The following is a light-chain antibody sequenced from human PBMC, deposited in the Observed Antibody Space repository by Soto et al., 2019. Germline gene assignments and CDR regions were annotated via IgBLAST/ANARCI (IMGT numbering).Light chain of an antibody. CDR3: HQSKTYPLP. CDR2: DAS. V-gene: IGKV1-16*01. CDR1: QGIDNF. Sequence: DIQMTQSPSSLSASIGDRVTITCRASQGIDNFLAWFQQTPGKAPKSLIYDASSLHSGVPSRFSGSGSGTDFTLTISSLQPEDFATYYCHQSKTYPLPFGGGTKVEIK. J-gene: IGKJ4*01.